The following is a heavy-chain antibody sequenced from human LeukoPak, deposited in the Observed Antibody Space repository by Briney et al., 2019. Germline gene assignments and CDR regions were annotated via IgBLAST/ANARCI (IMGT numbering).Heavy chain of an antibody. V-gene: IGHV4-34*01. J-gene: IGHJ4*02. CDR3: AGQYTVYDAFDY. Sequence: RPSETLSLTCAVYGGSFSGYYWSWIRQPPGKGLEWIGEINHSGSTNYNPSLKSRVTISVDTSKNQFSLKLSSLTAADTAVYYCAGQYTVYDAFDYWGQGTLVAVSS. CDR1: GGSFSGYY. D-gene: IGHD5/OR15-5a*01. CDR2: INHSGST.